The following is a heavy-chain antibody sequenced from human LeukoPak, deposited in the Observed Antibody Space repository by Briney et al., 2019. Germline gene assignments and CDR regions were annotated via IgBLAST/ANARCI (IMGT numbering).Heavy chain of an antibody. J-gene: IGHJ6*03. D-gene: IGHD3-9*01. CDR1: GYTFTSYG. V-gene: IGHV1-18*01. CDR2: ISAYNGNT. CDR3: ARDLRRTIPYMDV. Sequence: RASVKVSCTASGYTFTSYGISWVRQAPGQGLEWMGWISAYNGNTNYAQKLQGRVTMTTDTSTSTAYMELRSLRSDDTAVYYCARDLRRTIPYMDVWGKGTTVTISS.